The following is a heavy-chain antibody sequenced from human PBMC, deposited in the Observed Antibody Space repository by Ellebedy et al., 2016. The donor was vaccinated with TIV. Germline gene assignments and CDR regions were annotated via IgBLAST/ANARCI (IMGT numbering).Heavy chain of an antibody. CDR3: TAGGGYRFDY. CDR2: VIASGKST. V-gene: IGHV3-23*01. D-gene: IGHD5-12*01. Sequence: GESLKISXAGSGFTFRNYAMYWVRQTPEKGLEWVSTVIASGKSTYYADSVKGRFTISRDNSKNTLYLQMESLRVDDTAAYYCTAGGGYRFDYWGQGTLVVVSS. CDR1: GFTFRNYA. J-gene: IGHJ4*02.